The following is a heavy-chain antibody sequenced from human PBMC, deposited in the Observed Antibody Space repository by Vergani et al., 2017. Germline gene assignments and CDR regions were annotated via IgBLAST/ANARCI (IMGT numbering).Heavy chain of an antibody. V-gene: IGHV3-9*01. CDR1: GFTFDDYA. J-gene: IGHJ5*02. CDR2: ISWNSGSI. CDR3: AKDGHDYGDSYIWFDP. D-gene: IGHD4-17*01. Sequence: EVQLVESGGGLVQPGRSLRLSCAASGFTFDDYAMHWVRHAPGKGLEWVSGISWNSGSIGYADSVKGRFTISRDNAKNSLYLQMNSLRAEDTALYYCAKDGHDYGDSYIWFDPWGQGTLVTVSS.